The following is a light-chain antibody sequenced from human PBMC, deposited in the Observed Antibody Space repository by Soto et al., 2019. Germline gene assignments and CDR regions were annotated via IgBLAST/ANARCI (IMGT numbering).Light chain of an antibody. J-gene: IGKJ1*01. V-gene: IGKV3-15*01. CDR1: QSVSSN. CDR2: GAS. Sequence: EIVMTQFPATLSVCQGERATLSCRASQSVSSNLAWYQQKPGQAPRLLIYGASTRATGIPARFSGSGSGTEFTLTISILQSEDFAVYYRQQDKKWPETVGPGTKVDIK. CDR3: QQDKKWPET.